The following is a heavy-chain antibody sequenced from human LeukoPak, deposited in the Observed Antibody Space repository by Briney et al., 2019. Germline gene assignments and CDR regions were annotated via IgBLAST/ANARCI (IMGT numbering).Heavy chain of an antibody. J-gene: IGHJ4*02. CDR2: ITSSGSTM. D-gene: IGHD5-24*01. V-gene: IGHV3-48*03. CDR3: ARDPVGGDIDY. CDR1: GFIFSSYA. Sequence: GGSLRLSCAASGFIFSSYAMSWVRQAPGKGLEWVSYITSSGSTMYYADSVRGRFTISRDNAKNSLYLQMNSLRAEDTAVYYCARDPVGGDIDYWGQGTLVTVSS.